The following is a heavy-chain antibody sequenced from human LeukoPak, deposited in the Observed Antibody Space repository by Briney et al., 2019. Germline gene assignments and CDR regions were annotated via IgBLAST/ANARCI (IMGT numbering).Heavy chain of an antibody. Sequence: ASVKVSCKASGYTFTGYYMHWVRQAPGQGLEWMGRLNPNNGGTNFAQKFQGRVTMTRDTSITTAYMELSSLRSDDTAVYYCAREYCSSTSCYFYYFDYWGQGTLVTVSS. D-gene: IGHD2-2*01. J-gene: IGHJ4*02. CDR2: LNPNNGGT. V-gene: IGHV1-2*06. CDR3: AREYCSSTSCYFYYFDY. CDR1: GYTFTGYY.